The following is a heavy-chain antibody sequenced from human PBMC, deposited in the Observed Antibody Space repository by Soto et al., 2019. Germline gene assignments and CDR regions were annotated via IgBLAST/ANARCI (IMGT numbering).Heavy chain of an antibody. D-gene: IGHD2-2*01. Sequence: SVKVSCKASGDTFSSYAISWVRQAPGQGLEWMGGIIPFFDTANYAQQFQGRVTITADESTGTAYMELSSLRSEDTAVYYCARHDCISSSCYYYYYYVMDVWGQGTTVTVS. V-gene: IGHV1-69*13. J-gene: IGHJ6*02. CDR1: GDTFSSYA. CDR2: IIPFFDTA. CDR3: ARHDCISSSCYYYYYYVMDV.